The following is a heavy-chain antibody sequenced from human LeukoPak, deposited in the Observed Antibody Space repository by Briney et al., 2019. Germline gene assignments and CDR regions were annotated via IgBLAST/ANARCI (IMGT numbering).Heavy chain of an antibody. CDR1: GFTFSSYA. V-gene: IGHV3-30-3*01. CDR3: AKGFRGAINDAFDI. Sequence: GGSLRLSCAASGFTFSSYAMHWVRQAPGKGLEWVAVISYDGSNKYYADSVKGRFTISRDNSKNTLYLQMNSLRVEDTALYYCAKGFRGAINDAFDIWGQGTMVTVSS. J-gene: IGHJ3*02. D-gene: IGHD3-10*01. CDR2: ISYDGSNK.